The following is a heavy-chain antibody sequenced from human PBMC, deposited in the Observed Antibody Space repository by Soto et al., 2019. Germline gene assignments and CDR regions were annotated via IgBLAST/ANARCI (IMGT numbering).Heavy chain of an antibody. CDR2: INPDNGAT. J-gene: IGHJ4*02. Sequence: ASVKVSCKVSGYIFTGHYIHWVRQAPGQGLEWMGWINPDNGATDYAQKFQDWVTMTRDTSMSTAFIELRSLKPEDTAVYYCTRDRGVAARPNLLFDYWGQGTLVTVSS. D-gene: IGHD6-6*01. CDR1: GYIFTGHY. V-gene: IGHV1-2*04. CDR3: TRDRGVAARPNLLFDY.